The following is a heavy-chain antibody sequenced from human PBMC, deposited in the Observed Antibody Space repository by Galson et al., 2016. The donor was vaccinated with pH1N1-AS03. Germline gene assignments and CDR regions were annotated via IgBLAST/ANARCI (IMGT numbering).Heavy chain of an antibody. J-gene: IGHJ4*02. V-gene: IGHV3-30*03. CDR1: GFTFSSYG. CDR2: ISYDGINI. CDR3: ALGRRAALAGVPLDR. D-gene: IGHD6-13*01. Sequence: SCAASGFTFSSYGMRWLRQAPGKGLEWVAFISYDGINIYYADSVKGRLTISRDNSKNTLFLQMNSLRVEDTAIYYCALGRRAALAGVPLDRWGQGTLVTVSS.